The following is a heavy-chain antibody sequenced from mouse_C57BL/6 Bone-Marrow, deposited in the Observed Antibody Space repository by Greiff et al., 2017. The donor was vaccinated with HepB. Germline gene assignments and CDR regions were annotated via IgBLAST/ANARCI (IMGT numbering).Heavy chain of an antibody. Sequence: EVQGVESGGGLVQPGGSLKLSCAASGFTFSDYGMAWVRQAPRKGPEWVAFISNLAYSIYYADTVTGRFTISRENAKNTLYLEMSSLRSEDTAMYYCARRTTVVAPYAMDYWGQGTSVTVSS. CDR2: ISNLAYSI. CDR3: ARRTTVVAPYAMDY. CDR1: GFTFSDYG. J-gene: IGHJ4*01. V-gene: IGHV5-15*01. D-gene: IGHD1-1*01.